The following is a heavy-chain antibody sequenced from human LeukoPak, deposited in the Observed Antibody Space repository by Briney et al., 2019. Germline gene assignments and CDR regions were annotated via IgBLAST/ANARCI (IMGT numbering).Heavy chain of an antibody. Sequence: GESLRISCKGSGYSFTSYWIGWVRQMPGKGLEWMGIIYPGDSDTRYSPSFQGQVTISADKSISTAYLQWSSLKASDTAMYYCARPHGYCSGGSCYSSDYFDYWGQGTPVTVSS. D-gene: IGHD2-15*01. J-gene: IGHJ4*02. CDR2: IYPGDSDT. CDR3: ARPHGYCSGGSCYSSDYFDY. V-gene: IGHV5-51*01. CDR1: GYSFTSYW.